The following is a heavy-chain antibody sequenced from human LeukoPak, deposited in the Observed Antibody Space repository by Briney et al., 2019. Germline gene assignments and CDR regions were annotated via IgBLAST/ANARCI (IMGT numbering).Heavy chain of an antibody. CDR1: GFLISGYW. V-gene: IGHV3-74*01. Sequence: GGSLRLSCAASGFLISGYWMHWVRQAPGKGLVWLSLITGDGSRTIYADSVKGRFAISRDKAKNTLYLQMNSLRAEDTAVYYCARDGVATTPFDYWGQGTLVTVSS. CDR2: ITGDGSRT. D-gene: IGHD5-24*01. J-gene: IGHJ4*02. CDR3: ARDGVATTPFDY.